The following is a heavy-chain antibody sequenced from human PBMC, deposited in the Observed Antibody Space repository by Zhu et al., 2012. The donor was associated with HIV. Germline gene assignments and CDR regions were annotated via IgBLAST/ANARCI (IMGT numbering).Heavy chain of an antibody. CDR3: ASSSSGYGYFDY. CDR1: RYSISRGYY. D-gene: IGHD5-18*01. J-gene: IGHJ4*02. Sequence: QVQLQESGPRLVKFSQTLSLTCGVSRYSISRGYYWAWIRQPPGKGLEWIATIFHSGSPHYNPSLKDRVSVSADTSKNQYSLKLTSVTAADTAVYYCASSSSGYGYFDYWGRGALVTVSS. CDR2: IFHSGSP. V-gene: IGHV4-38-2*01.